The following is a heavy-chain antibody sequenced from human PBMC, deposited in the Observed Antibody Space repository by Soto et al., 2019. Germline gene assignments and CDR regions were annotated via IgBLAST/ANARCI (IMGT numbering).Heavy chain of an antibody. J-gene: IGHJ6*02. CDR1: GGTFSSYA. Sequence: QVQLVQSGAEVKKPGSSVKVSCKASGGTFSSYAISWVRQAPGQGLEWMGGIIPIFGTANYAQKFQGRVTITAYESTSTAYMELSSLRSEDTAVYYCASGGSGSHDDYYGMDVWGQGTTDTVSS. D-gene: IGHD3-10*01. V-gene: IGHV1-69*12. CDR2: IIPIFGTA. CDR3: ASGGSGSHDDYYGMDV.